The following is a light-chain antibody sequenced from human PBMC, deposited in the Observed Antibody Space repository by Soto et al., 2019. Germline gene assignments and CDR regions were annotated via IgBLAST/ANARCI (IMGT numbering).Light chain of an antibody. CDR2: AAS. V-gene: IGKV3-20*01. CDR1: QGVTSSY. J-gene: IGKJ2*01. Sequence: EIVLTQSPGTLSLSPGERATLSCRASQGVTSSYLAWYQRKPGQAPRLLIFAASTRATGIPDRFSGSGSGKDFTLTISRLEPEDFALYYCQQYGSTPPTFGQGTKVEIK. CDR3: QQYGSTPPT.